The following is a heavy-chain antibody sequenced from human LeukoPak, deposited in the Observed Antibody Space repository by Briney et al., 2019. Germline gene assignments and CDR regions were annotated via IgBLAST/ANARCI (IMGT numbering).Heavy chain of an antibody. CDR2: INAGNGNT. Sequence: ASVKVSCKASGYTFTTYAMHWVRQAPGQRLEWMGWINAGNGNTKYSQKFQGRVTITRDTSASTAYMELSSLRSEDTAVYYCASTTAMVTIFDSWGQGTLVTVSS. V-gene: IGHV1-3*01. J-gene: IGHJ4*02. CDR1: GYTFTTYA. D-gene: IGHD5-18*01. CDR3: ASTTAMVTIFDS.